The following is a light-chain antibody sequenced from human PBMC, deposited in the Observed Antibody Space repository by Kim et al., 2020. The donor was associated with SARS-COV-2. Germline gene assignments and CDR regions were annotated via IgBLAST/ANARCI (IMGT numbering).Light chain of an antibody. J-gene: IGKJ1*01. CDR3: QQYYTTPQT. CDR1: QTVSYSSNSQNY. V-gene: IGKV4-1*01. Sequence: ATINCKSSQTVSYSSNSQNYLAWYQQKPGHSPKLLISWASTRESGVPDRFSGSGSATDFTLTISGLQAEDVAVYYCQQYYTTPQTFGQGTKVDIK. CDR2: WAS.